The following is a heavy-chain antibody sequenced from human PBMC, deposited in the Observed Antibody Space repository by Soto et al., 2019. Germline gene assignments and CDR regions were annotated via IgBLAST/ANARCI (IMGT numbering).Heavy chain of an antibody. V-gene: IGHV4-39*01. CDR3: APLSVSLSGPYGIHV. CDR2: MFYSGLT. J-gene: IGHJ6*02. D-gene: IGHD2-15*01. CDR1: GYSVTGSDYY. Sequence: SETLSLTCSVSGYSVTGSDYYWAWIRQPPGKGLEWIGSMFYSGLTYYNPSLKSRVTLSVDTSKNQFSVRLNSVTAADTAVYYCAPLSVSLSGPYGIHVWGQGTTVTVSS.